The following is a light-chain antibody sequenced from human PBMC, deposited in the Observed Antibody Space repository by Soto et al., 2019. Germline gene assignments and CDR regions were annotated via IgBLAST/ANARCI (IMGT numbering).Light chain of an antibody. J-gene: IGKJ4*01. CDR2: GAY. Sequence: EIVMTQSPATLSVSPGERATLSCRASQSVSSNLAWYQQKPGQAPRLLIYGAYTRATGIPARFSGSLSGTEFTLTISSLQSKDFAVYYCQQDNNWPPLTFGGWTKVEIK. CDR3: QQDNNWPPLT. CDR1: QSVSSN. V-gene: IGKV3-15*01.